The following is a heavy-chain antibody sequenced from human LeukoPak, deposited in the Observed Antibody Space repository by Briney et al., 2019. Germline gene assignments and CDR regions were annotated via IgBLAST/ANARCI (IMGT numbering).Heavy chain of an antibody. J-gene: IGHJ4*02. Sequence: GGSLRLSCAASGFTFSSYGMHWVRQAPGKGLEWVAVIWYDGSNKYYADSVKGRFTNSRDNSKNTLYLQMNSLRAEDTAVYYCAIRSGGTKPPMNWGQGTLVTVS. CDR2: IWYDGSNK. CDR3: AIRSGGTKPPMN. V-gene: IGHV3-33*01. D-gene: IGHD2-15*01. CDR1: GFTFSSYG.